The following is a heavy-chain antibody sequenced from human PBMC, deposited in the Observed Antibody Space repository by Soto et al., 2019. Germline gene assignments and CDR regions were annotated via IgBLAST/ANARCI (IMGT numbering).Heavy chain of an antibody. CDR1: GGSISSSGSY. Sequence: SETLSLTCTVSGGSISSSGSYWGWVRQPPGKGLEWIVSFYYTGGTYSTYYNPSLKSRVTISVDTSKNQFSLKLSSVTAADTAVYYCARVPRIYCSSTSCLGQGMDVWGQGTTVTVSS. J-gene: IGHJ6*02. V-gene: IGHV4-39*07. CDR3: ARVPRIYCSSTSCLGQGMDV. CDR2: FYYTGGT. D-gene: IGHD2-2*01.